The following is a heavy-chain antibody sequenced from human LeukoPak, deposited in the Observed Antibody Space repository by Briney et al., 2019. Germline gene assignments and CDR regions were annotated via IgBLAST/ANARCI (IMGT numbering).Heavy chain of an antibody. D-gene: IGHD6-19*01. CDR2: IYYSGST. Sequence: SSETLSLTCTVSGGSISSYYWSWIRQPPGKGLEWIGYIYYSGSTNYNPSLKSRVTISVDTSKNQFSLKLSSVTAADTAVYYCARCSSGWYWFDPWGQGTLVTVSS. CDR1: GGSISSYY. J-gene: IGHJ5*02. V-gene: IGHV4-59*01. CDR3: ARCSSGWYWFDP.